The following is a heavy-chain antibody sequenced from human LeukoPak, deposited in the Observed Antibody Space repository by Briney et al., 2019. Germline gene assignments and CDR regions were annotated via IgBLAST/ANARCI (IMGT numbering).Heavy chain of an antibody. Sequence: GGSLRLSCAASGFTFSDYYMSWIRQAPGKELNWGSYISSSSSYTNYADSVRGRFTISRDNAKSSLYLQMNSVGAEDTAVYYCARDCSGGSCPGDYYYGMDVWGQGTTVTVSS. CDR3: ARDCSGGSCPGDYYYGMDV. CDR2: ISSSSSYT. V-gene: IGHV3-11*06. D-gene: IGHD2-15*01. J-gene: IGHJ6*02. CDR1: GFTFSDYY.